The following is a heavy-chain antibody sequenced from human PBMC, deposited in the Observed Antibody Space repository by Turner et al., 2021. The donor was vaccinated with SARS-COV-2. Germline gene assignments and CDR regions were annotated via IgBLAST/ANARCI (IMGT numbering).Heavy chain of an antibody. J-gene: IGHJ4*02. Sequence: QVLLVESGGGGVQPGRSLRLSCADSVFTFSSYGMHWVRQAPGKGLEWVAGISYDGSNKYYADSVKGRFTISRDNSKNTLYLQMNSLRAEDTAVYYCAKVFFSYGYYAVYFDYWGQGTLVTVSS. CDR3: AKVFFSYGYYAVYFDY. V-gene: IGHV3-30*18. D-gene: IGHD5-18*01. CDR1: VFTFSSYG. CDR2: ISYDGSNK.